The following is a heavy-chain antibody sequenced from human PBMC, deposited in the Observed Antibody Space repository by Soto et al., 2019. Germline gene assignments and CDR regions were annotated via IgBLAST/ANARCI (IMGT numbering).Heavy chain of an antibody. V-gene: IGHV3-23*01. D-gene: IGHD6-19*01. CDR3: AKDRSENFWVYYYAMDV. CDR1: GFTFSSYA. J-gene: IGHJ6*02. Sequence: GSLRLSCAASGFTFSSYAMSWVRQAPGKGLEWVSGISGSGGTTYYADSVKGRFTISRDNSKNTLYLQMSSLRGEDTAVYYCAKDRSENFWVYYYAMDVWGQGTAVTVSS. CDR2: ISGSGGTT.